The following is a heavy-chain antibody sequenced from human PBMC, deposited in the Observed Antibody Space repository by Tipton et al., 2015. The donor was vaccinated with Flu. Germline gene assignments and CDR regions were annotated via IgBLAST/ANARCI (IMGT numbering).Heavy chain of an antibody. D-gene: IGHD4-11*01. CDR2: INHSGSA. J-gene: IGHJ4*02. V-gene: IGHV4-34*01. CDR1: GGSFSGYY. CDR3: ARGGRTTVTPDY. Sequence: LRLSCAVYGGSFSGYYWSWIRQPPGKGLEWIGEINHSGSANYNPSLKSRVTISVDTSKNQFSLKLSSVTAADTAVYYCARGGRTTVTPDYWGQGTLVTVSS.